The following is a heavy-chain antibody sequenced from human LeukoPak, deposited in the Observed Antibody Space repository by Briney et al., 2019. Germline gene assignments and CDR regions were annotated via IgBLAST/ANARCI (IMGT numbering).Heavy chain of an antibody. CDR1: GFTFSSYA. V-gene: IGHV3-23*01. J-gene: IGHJ4*02. CDR3: AKGEMATNHFDY. D-gene: IGHD5-24*01. Sequence: GGSLRLSCAASGFTFSSYAMSWVRQAPGKGLEGVSAISGSGGSTYYADSVKGRFTISRDNSKNTLYLQMNSLRAEDTAVYYCAKGEMATNHFDYWGQGTLVTVSS. CDR2: ISGSGGST.